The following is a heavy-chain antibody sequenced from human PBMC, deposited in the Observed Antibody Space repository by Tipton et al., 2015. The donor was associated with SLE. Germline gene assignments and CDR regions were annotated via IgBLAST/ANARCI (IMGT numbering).Heavy chain of an antibody. V-gene: IGHV3-11*06. J-gene: IGHJ6*02. Sequence: SLRLSCAASGFTFSDYYMSWIRQAPGKGLEWVSYISSSSSYTNYADSVKGRFTISRDNAKNSLYLQMNSLRAEDTAVYYCARGGLRFLEWYDYYYGMDVWGQGTTVTVSS. CDR3: ARGGLRFLEWYDYYYGMDV. CDR2: ISSSSSYT. CDR1: GFTFSDYY. D-gene: IGHD3-3*01.